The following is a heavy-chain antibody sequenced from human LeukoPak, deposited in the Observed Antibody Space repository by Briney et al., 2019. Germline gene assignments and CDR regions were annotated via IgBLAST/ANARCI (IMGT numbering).Heavy chain of an antibody. CDR2: INESGRT. V-gene: IGHV4-34*01. Sequence: SETLSLTCAVFGGPFSGYDWSWIRQTPGKGLEWIGEINESGRTNYNPSLKSRVNIQLGTSNNQFSLQLRSMTAADTAVYYCARGLYWGSAGSGICYVDVWGTGTTVIVSS. CDR1: GGPFSGYD. CDR3: ARGLYWGSAGSGICYVDV. J-gene: IGHJ6*03. D-gene: IGHD1-26*01.